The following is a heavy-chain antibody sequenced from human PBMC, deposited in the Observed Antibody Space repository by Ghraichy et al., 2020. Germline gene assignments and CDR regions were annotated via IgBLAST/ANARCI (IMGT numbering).Heavy chain of an antibody. D-gene: IGHD5-12*01. CDR2: IRYSGST. J-gene: IGHJ4*02. CDR1: GGSVSSDFYY. CDR3: ARTGGGYDYPDY. Sequence: LNISCTVSGGSVSSDFYYWSWTRQPPGKGLEWIGYIRYSGSTNYNPSLKSRATISLDTSKNQFSLKLSSVNAADTALYYCARTGGGYDYPDYWGQGTLVTVSS. V-gene: IGHV4-61*01.